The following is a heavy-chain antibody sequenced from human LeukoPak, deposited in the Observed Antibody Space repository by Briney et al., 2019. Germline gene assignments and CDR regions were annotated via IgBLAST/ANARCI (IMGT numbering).Heavy chain of an antibody. D-gene: IGHD4-11*01. CDR1: GVSISSYY. V-gene: IGHV4-59*01. Sequence: PSETLSLTCTVSGVSISSYYWSWIRQPPGKGLEWIGYIYYSGSTTYNPSLKSRVTISVETSKHQYSQKLSSVTAAYTAVYYCARQGHMTTVDYWGQGTVVTVSS. J-gene: IGHJ4*02. CDR2: IYYSGST. CDR3: ARQGHMTTVDY.